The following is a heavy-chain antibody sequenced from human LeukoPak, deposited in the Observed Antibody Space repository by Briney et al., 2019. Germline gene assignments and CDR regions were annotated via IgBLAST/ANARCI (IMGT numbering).Heavy chain of an antibody. V-gene: IGHV3-23*01. J-gene: IGHJ3*02. CDR2: IDGSGGGT. D-gene: IGHD3-22*01. CDR1: GFTFSAYA. Sequence: GGSLRLSCAASGFTFSAYAMSWVRQAPGKGLEWVSAIDGSGGGTSYADSVKGRFTISRDNSKNTLYLQMNSLRAEDTALYYCAKGMIVVVLQPGPFATWAQGTMVTVSS. CDR3: AKGMIVVVLQPGPFAT.